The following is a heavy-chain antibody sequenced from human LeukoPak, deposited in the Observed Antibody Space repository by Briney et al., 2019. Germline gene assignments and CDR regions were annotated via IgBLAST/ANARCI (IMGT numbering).Heavy chain of an antibody. Sequence: SETLSLTCAVYGGSFSGYYWSWIRQPPGKGLEWIGEINHSGSTNYNPSLKSRVTMSVDTSKNQFSLKLSSVTAADTAVYYCARVRDNNSSSSPGVPCYFDCWGQGTLVTVSS. CDR3: ARVRDNNSSSSPGVPCYFDC. V-gene: IGHV4-34*01. J-gene: IGHJ4*02. CDR1: GGSFSGYY. D-gene: IGHD6-6*01. CDR2: INHSGST.